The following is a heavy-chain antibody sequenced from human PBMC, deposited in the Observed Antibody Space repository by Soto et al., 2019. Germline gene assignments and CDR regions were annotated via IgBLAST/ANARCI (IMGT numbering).Heavy chain of an antibody. D-gene: IGHD3-10*01. J-gene: IGHJ4*02. Sequence: SETLSLTCTVSGGSISSYYWSWIRQPPGKGLEWIGYIYYSGSTNYNPSLKSRVTISVDTSKNQFSLKLSSVTAADTAVYYCARVSVRGDRPFDYWGQGTLVTVS. CDR1: GGSISSYY. CDR2: IYYSGST. CDR3: ARVSVRGDRPFDY. V-gene: IGHV4-59*01.